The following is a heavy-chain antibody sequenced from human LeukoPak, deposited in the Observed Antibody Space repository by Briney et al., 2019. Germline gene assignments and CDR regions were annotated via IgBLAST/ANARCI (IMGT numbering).Heavy chain of an antibody. D-gene: IGHD3-10*01. CDR1: GDTVSSTSAA. CDR2: TYYRSKWYN. CDR3: ARLGSRRYYGSGRKIDY. J-gene: IGHJ4*02. V-gene: IGHV6-1*01. Sequence: SQTLSLTCAISGDTVSSTSAAWNWIRQSPSRGLEWLGRTYYRSKWYNDYAVSVRSRITINPDTSKNQFSLQLNSVTSEDTAVYYCARLGSRRYYGSGRKIDYWGQGTLVTVSS.